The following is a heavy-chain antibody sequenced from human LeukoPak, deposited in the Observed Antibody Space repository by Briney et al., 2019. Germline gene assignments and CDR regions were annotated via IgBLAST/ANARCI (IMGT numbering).Heavy chain of an antibody. CDR2: ISYRGST. J-gene: IGHJ4*02. CDR3: AGSSGWSGVLDY. V-gene: IGHV4-59*01. D-gene: IGHD6-19*01. Sequence: SETLSLTCSVSGGSITAYFWTWIRQPPGKGLEWIGYISYRGSTNNNPSLKSRVTTSLDTSKNQFSLKLTSVTTADSAMYYCAGSSGWSGVLDYWGQGTLVTVSS. CDR1: GGSITAYF.